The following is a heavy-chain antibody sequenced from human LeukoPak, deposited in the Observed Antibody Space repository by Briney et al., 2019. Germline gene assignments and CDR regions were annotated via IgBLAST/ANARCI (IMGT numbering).Heavy chain of an antibody. CDR2: IYHSGST. J-gene: IGHJ5*02. D-gene: IGHD4-11*01. CDR3: ARGTTGYNWFDP. Sequence: SETLSLTCTVSAHSISSAYYWGWIRQPPGKGLEWIGSIYHSGSTYYSPSLKSRVTISVDTSKNQFSVNLNSVTAADTAVYYCARGTTGYNWFDPWGQGTLVTVSS. CDR1: AHSISSAYY. V-gene: IGHV4-38-2*02.